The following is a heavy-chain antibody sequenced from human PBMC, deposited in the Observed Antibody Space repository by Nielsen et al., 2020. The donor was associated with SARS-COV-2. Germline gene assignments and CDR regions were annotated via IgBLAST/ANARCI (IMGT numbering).Heavy chain of an antibody. Sequence: SETLSLTCTVSGGSISGYYWNWIRQPPGKGLEWIGYIYFSGSTTYNPSLKSRVTISVDTSKSHFSLKLNSVTAADTADYYCARGKRGVAFDVWGQGSMVIVSS. J-gene: IGHJ3*01. V-gene: IGHV4-59*01. CDR3: ARGKRGVAFDV. CDR1: GGSISGYY. CDR2: IYFSGST. D-gene: IGHD3-10*01.